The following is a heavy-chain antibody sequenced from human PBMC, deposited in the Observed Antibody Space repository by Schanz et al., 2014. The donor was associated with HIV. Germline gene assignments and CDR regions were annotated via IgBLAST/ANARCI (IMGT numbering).Heavy chain of an antibody. CDR1: GYTFSNYA. V-gene: IGHV1-18*01. Sequence: QVQLVQSGAEVKKPGASVKVSCKASGYTFSNYAINWVRQAPGQGLEWMGWISGYIGNTDYAQNLQDRVTMTADTFTSTAYMELRSLRSDDTAVYYCARGSCSGGTCYSGDHWGQGTLVAVSA. CDR3: ARGSCSGGTCYSGDH. D-gene: IGHD2-15*01. CDR2: ISGYIGNT. J-gene: IGHJ4*02.